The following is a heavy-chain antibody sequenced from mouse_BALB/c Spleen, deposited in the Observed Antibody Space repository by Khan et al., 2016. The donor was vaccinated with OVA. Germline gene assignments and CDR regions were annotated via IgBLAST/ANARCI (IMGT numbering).Heavy chain of an antibody. CDR2: VDPFSVGP. CDR1: GYFFTSYS. CDR3: TRNGYGARFTY. J-gene: IGHJ3*01. D-gene: IGHD2-2*01. V-gene: IGHV1S135*01. Sequence: QLQESGPELLKPGASVKISFKASGYFFTSYSFLWVMQSHGESLEWIGSVDPFSVGPTFNQKFRGNSTLPVAKSSRRANMQLSNMKSEDSAVYYCTRNGYGARFTYGGQGTLVTVSA.